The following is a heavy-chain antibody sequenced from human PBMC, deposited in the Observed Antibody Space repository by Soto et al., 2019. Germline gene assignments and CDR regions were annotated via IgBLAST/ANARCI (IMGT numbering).Heavy chain of an antibody. Sequence: GGSLRLSCAASGFTFSSYWMHWVRQAPGKGLVWVSRINSDGSSTSYADSVKGRFTISRDNAKNTPYLQMNSLRAEDTAVYYCARGGPSYDFWSGYTDYWGQGTLVTVSS. V-gene: IGHV3-74*01. CDR2: INSDGSST. CDR3: ARGGPSYDFWSGYTDY. D-gene: IGHD3-3*01. J-gene: IGHJ4*02. CDR1: GFTFSSYW.